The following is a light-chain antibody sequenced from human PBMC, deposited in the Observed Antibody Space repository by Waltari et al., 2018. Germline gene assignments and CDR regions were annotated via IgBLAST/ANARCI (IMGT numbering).Light chain of an antibody. V-gene: IGLV2-23*01. J-gene: IGLJ3*02. CDR2: EDN. Sequence: QSALTQTASVSGSPGQSITISCTGTSSDIGSHNLVSWYQKSPGKAPRLIIYEDNKRPSGASSRFSGSKSGNTASLTIFGLQAEDEGEYYCCSYAGRRSLMFGGGTKVTVL. CDR1: SSDIGSHNL. CDR3: CSYAGRRSLM.